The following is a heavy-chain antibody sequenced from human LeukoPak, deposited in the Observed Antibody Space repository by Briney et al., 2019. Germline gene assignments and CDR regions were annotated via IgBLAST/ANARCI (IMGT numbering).Heavy chain of an antibody. CDR2: IWYDGSNK. CDR3: ARVQVTGTTGYYYYGMDV. J-gene: IGHJ6*02. Sequence: GGSLRLSCAASGFTFSSYGMHWVRQAPGQGLEWVAVIWYDGSNKYYADSVKGRFTISRDNSKNTLYLQMNSLRAEDTAVYYCARVQVTGTTGYYYYGMDVWGQGTTVTVSS. CDR1: GFTFSSYG. V-gene: IGHV3-33*01. D-gene: IGHD1-7*01.